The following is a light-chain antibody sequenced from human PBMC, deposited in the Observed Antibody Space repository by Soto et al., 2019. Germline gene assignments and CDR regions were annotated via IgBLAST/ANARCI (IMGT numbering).Light chain of an antibody. Sequence: QSALTQPPSTSGSPGQSVTISCTGTSSDISDYDFVSWYQQHPGKAPKLIIYEVTKRPSGVPDRFSGSKSGNTASLTDSGLQAEDEAVYHCSSFAGSNNLMFGGGTKLTVL. CDR1: SSDISDYDF. J-gene: IGLJ3*02. CDR3: SSFAGSNNLM. V-gene: IGLV2-8*01. CDR2: EVT.